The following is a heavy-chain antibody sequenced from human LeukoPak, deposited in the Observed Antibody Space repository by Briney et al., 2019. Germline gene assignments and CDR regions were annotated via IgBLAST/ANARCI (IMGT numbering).Heavy chain of an antibody. CDR2: ISSGSTYI. CDR1: GFTFSNYD. CDR3: AKGSSHYDSSGFLYFDY. D-gene: IGHD3-22*01. V-gene: IGHV3-21*04. Sequence: GGSLRLSCAASGFTFSNYDMNWARQAPGKGLEWVSSISSGSTYIYYADSVKGRFTISRDNAKNSLYLQMNSLRAEDMALYYCAKGSSHYDSSGFLYFDYWGQGTLVTVSS. J-gene: IGHJ4*02.